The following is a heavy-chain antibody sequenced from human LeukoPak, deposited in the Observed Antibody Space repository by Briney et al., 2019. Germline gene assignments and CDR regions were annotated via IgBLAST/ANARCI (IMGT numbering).Heavy chain of an antibody. J-gene: IGHJ6*03. V-gene: IGHV6-1*01. Sequence: SQTLSLTCAISGDSVSSNSAAWNWIRQSPSRGLEWLGRTYYRSKWYNDYAVSVKSRITINPDTSKNQFSLQLNSVTPEDTAVYYCARNSVVIYGSPLYYYYMDVWGKGTTVTVSS. CDR2: TYYRSKWYN. D-gene: IGHD3-10*01. CDR1: GDSVSSNSAA. CDR3: ARNSVVIYGSPLYYYYMDV.